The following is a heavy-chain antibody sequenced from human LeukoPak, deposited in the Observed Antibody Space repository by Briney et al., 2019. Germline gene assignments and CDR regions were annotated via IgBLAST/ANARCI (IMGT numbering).Heavy chain of an antibody. CDR1: GFTFSYLD. CDR2: IRSDGSNE. CDR3: ARPAHLYCSNTCHFDY. Sequence: GGSLRLSCAASGFTFSYLDMHWVRQAPGKGLEWVAFIRSDGSNEHYADSVEGRFSISRDNSKNTLYLQIDSLRAEDTAMFYCARPAHLYCSNTCHFDYWGQGTLVTVSS. V-gene: IGHV3-30*02. J-gene: IGHJ4*02. D-gene: IGHD2-2*01.